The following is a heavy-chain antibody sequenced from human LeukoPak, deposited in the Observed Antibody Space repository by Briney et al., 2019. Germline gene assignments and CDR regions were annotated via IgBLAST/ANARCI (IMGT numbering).Heavy chain of an antibody. Sequence: PSETLSLTCSVSGYSISSGFYWGWIRQPPGKGLEWIGSIFHSGSTYYNPSLKSRVTISVDTSKNQFSLKLSSVTAADTAVYYCARSSSLLVSPYYFDYWGQGTLVTVSS. CDR3: ARSSSLLVSPYYFDY. D-gene: IGHD2-15*01. V-gene: IGHV4-38-2*02. CDR1: GYSISSGFY. J-gene: IGHJ4*02. CDR2: IFHSGST.